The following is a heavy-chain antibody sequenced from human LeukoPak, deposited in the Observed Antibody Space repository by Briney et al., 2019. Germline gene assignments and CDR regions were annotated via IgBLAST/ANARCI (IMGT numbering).Heavy chain of an antibody. D-gene: IGHD6-13*01. CDR3: ARDLAAAAGEFDY. Sequence: GASVKVSCKASGYTFTSYAISWVRQAPGQGLEWMGGIIPIFGTANYAQKFQGRVTITADKSTSTVYMALSSLRSEDTAVYYCARDLAAAAGEFDYWGQGTLVTVSS. V-gene: IGHV1-69*06. J-gene: IGHJ4*02. CDR2: IIPIFGTA. CDR1: GYTFTSYA.